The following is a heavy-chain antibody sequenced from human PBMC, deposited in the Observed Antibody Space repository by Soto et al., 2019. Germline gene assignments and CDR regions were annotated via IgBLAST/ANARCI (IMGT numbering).Heavy chain of an antibody. CDR3: ARDLRIAAAGTYYYYYGMDV. CDR1: GFTFSSYD. D-gene: IGHD6-13*01. J-gene: IGHJ6*02. Sequence: HPGGSLRLSCAASGFTFSSYDMHWVRQATGKGLEWVSAIGTAGDPYYPGSVKGRFTISRENAKNSLYLQMNSLRAGDTAVYYCARDLRIAAAGTYYYYYGMDVWGQGTTVTVSS. V-gene: IGHV3-13*05. CDR2: IGTAGDP.